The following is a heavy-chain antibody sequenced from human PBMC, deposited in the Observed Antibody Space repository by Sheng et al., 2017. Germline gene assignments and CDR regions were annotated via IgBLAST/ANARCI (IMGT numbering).Heavy chain of an antibody. CDR2: IYTSGST. Sequence: QVQLQESGPGLVKPSQTLSLTCTVSGGSISSGSYYWSWIRQPAGKGLEWIGHIYTSGSTNYNPSLKSRVTISVDTSKNQFSLKLSSVTAADTAVYYCARGPRNDGDFDYWGQGTLVTVSS. V-gene: IGHV4-61*09. CDR3: ARGPRNDGDFDY. D-gene: IGHD3-10*01. CDR1: GGSISSGSYY. J-gene: IGHJ4*02.